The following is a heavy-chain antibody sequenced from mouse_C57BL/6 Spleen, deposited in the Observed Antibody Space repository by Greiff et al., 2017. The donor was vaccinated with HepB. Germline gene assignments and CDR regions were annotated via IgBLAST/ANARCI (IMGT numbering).Heavy chain of an antibody. V-gene: IGHV3-6*01. CDR1: GYSITSGYY. Sequence: EVKLLESGPGLVKPSQSLSLTCSVTGYSITSGYYWNWIRQFPGNKLEWMGYISYDGSNNYNPSLKNRISITRDTSKNQFFLKLNSVTTEDTATYYCAGGGLDYWGQGTTLTVSS. J-gene: IGHJ2*01. CDR2: ISYDGSN. CDR3: AGGGLDY. D-gene: IGHD3-3*01.